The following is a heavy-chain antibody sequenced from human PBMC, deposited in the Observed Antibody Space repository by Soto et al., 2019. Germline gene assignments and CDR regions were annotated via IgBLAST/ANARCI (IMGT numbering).Heavy chain of an antibody. CDR3: ARGGHDDYRTFDY. CDR2: ISYDGVNK. Sequence: QVQLVESGGGVVQPGRSLRLSCAASGFIFSSYAIHWVRQAPGKGLEWVAGISYDGVNKYYVDSVKGRFSISRDNSKNTLYLQMNSMRVEDTAVYYCARGGHDDYRTFDYWGQGTLVTVSS. CDR1: GFIFSSYA. J-gene: IGHJ4*02. D-gene: IGHD4-17*01. V-gene: IGHV3-30-3*01.